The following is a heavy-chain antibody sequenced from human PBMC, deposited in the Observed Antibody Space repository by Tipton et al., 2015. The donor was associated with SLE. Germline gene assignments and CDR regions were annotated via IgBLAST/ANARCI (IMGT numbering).Heavy chain of an antibody. J-gene: IGHJ4*02. D-gene: IGHD3-22*01. CDR2: ISVSGGST. V-gene: IGHV3-23*01. CDR3: AKRGATYYYDSSGYDYFDY. Sequence: SLRLSCAASGLTFSSHAMSWVRQAPGKGLEWVSAISVSGGSTYYAVSVKGRFTISRDNSRNTLYLQMNSLRAEDTAIYYCAKRGATYYYDSSGYDYFDYWGQGTQVTVSS. CDR1: GLTFSSHA.